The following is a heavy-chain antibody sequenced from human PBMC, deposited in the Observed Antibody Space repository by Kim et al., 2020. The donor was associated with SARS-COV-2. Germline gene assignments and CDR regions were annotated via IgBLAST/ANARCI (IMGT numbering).Heavy chain of an antibody. CDR2: ISSSSSYI. V-gene: IGHV3-21*01. CDR3: ARDRQWLGLGAFDI. Sequence: GGSLRLSCAASGFTFSSYSMNWVRQAPGKGLEWVSSISSSSSYIYYAHSVKGRFTISRDNAKNSLYLQMNSLRAEDTAVYYCARDRQWLGLGAFDIWGQGTMVTVSS. D-gene: IGHD6-19*01. CDR1: GFTFSSYS. J-gene: IGHJ3*02.